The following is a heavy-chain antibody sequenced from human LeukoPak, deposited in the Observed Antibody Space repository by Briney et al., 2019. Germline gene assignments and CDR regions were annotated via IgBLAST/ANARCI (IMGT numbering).Heavy chain of an antibody. D-gene: IGHD3-10*01. V-gene: IGHV4-59*01. CDR1: GGSISSYY. CDR3: ARVGEGSYYNIFDY. J-gene: IGHJ4*02. CDR2: IYNSGST. Sequence: SETLSLTCTVSGGSISSYYWSWIRQPPGKGLEWIGYIYNSGSTKYYPSLKSRVTISVDTSKNQFSLKLSSVTAADTAVYYCARVGEGSYYNIFDYWGQGTLVTVSS.